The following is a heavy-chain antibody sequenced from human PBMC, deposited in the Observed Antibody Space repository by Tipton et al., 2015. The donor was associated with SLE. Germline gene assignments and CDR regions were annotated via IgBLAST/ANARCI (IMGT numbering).Heavy chain of an antibody. Sequence: TLSLTCTVSGGSISSYYWSWIRQPPGKGLEWIGYIYYSGSTNYNPSLKSRVPISVDTSKNQFSLKLSSVTAADTAVYYCARHISPLGAFDIWGQGTMVTVSS. D-gene: IGHD7-27*01. V-gene: IGHV4-59*08. CDR3: ARHISPLGAFDI. CDR1: GGSISSYY. J-gene: IGHJ3*02. CDR2: IYYSGST.